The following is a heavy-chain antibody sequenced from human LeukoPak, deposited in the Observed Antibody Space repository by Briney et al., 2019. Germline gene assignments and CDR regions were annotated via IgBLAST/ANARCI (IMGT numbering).Heavy chain of an antibody. J-gene: IGHJ4*02. Sequence: GGSLRLSCAASGFTFSSYWMSWVRQSPGKGLEWVANIKEDGSGKYYVDSVKGRFTISRDNAKNSLYLQVDSLRVEDTAVYYCATAGLFACFDHWGQGTLVTVSS. V-gene: IGHV3-7*01. D-gene: IGHD3-9*01. CDR1: GFTFSSYW. CDR3: ATAGLFACFDH. CDR2: IKEDGSGK.